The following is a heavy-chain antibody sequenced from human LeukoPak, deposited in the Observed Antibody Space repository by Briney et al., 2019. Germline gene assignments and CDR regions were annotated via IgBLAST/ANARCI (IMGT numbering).Heavy chain of an antibody. CDR2: ISWNSGSI. V-gene: IGHV3-9*01. J-gene: IGHJ6*02. D-gene: IGHD3-3*01. CDR1: GGSISSYY. Sequence: LSLTCTVSGGSISSYYWSWIRQPAGKGLEWVSGISWNSGSIGYADSVKGRFTISRDNAKNSLYLQMNSLRAEDTALYYCAKDTGLYDFWSYYGMDVWGQGTTVTVSS. CDR3: AKDTGLYDFWSYYGMDV.